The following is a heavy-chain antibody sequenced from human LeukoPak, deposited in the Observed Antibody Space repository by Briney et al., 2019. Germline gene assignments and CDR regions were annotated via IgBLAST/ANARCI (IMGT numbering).Heavy chain of an antibody. V-gene: IGHV3-23*01. D-gene: IGHD3-3*01. CDR3: AKVSKRITIFGVVIIGGCYFDY. CDR1: DFTFSSYA. CDR2: ISGSGGST. J-gene: IGHJ4*02. Sequence: PGGSLRLSCAASDFTFSSYAMSWVRQAPGKGLEWVSAISGSGGSTYYADSVKGRFTISRDNSKNTLYLQMNSLRAEDTAVYYCAKVSKRITIFGVVIIGGCYFDYWGQGTLVTVSS.